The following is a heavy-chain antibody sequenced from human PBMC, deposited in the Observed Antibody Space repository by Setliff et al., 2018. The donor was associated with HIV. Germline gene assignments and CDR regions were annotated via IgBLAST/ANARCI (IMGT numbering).Heavy chain of an antibody. CDR3: ARGFRSGRIFGIDY. Sequence: PSETLSLTCTVSGGSISSGSYYWSWIRQPAGKGLEWIGHIYTSGSTYYNPSPKSRVTISVDTSKNQYSLKLSSVTAADTAVYYCARGFRSGRIFGIDYWGQGTLVTVSS. J-gene: IGHJ4*02. D-gene: IGHD3-3*01. CDR2: IYTSGST. V-gene: IGHV4-61*09. CDR1: GGSISSGSYY.